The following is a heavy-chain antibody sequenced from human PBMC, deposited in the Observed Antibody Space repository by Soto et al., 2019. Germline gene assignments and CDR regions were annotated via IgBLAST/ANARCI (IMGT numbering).Heavy chain of an antibody. D-gene: IGHD6-13*01. J-gene: IGHJ6*02. CDR3: ARAHSSWTVRDYSYGMDV. Sequence: QVQLVQSGAEVKKPGSSVKVSCKASGGTFSSYAISWVRQAPGQGLEWMGGIIPIFGTANYAQKFQGRVTITADESTSTAYMELSSLRSEDTAVYYCARAHSSWTVRDYSYGMDVWGQGTTVTVSS. CDR1: GGTFSSYA. V-gene: IGHV1-69*01. CDR2: IIPIFGTA.